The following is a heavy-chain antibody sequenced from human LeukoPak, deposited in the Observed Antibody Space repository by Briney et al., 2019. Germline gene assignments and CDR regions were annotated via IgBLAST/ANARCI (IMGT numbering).Heavy chain of an antibody. Sequence: GGSLRLSCVASGFIVSSSYMSWVRQAPGKGLEWVSVIYGGGSGGSTSYADSVKGRFTISRDNSKNTLYLQMNSLRAEDTAVYYGAKIAAAGPFDYWGKGTLVTVSS. D-gene: IGHD6-13*01. V-gene: IGHV3-53*01. CDR2: IYGGGSGGST. J-gene: IGHJ4*02. CDR3: AKIAAAGPFDY. CDR1: GFIVSSSY.